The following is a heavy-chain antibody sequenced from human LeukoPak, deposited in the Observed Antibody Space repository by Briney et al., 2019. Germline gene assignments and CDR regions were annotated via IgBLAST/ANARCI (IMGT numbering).Heavy chain of an antibody. CDR3: TTEGYSYGYHSFDM. D-gene: IGHD5-18*01. Sequence: GGSLRLSCAASGFTFTNAWMSWVRQAPGKGLEWVGRIKSRTNGGTTDYAAPMKDRFIISRDDSKNTLFLQMKSLKTEDTAVYYCTTEGYSYGYHSFDMWGQGTMVTVSS. V-gene: IGHV3-15*01. CDR1: GFTFTNAW. J-gene: IGHJ3*02. CDR2: IKSRTNGGTT.